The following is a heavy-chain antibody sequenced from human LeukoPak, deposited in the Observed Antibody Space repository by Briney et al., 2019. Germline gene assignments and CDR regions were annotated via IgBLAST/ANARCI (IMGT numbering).Heavy chain of an antibody. Sequence: SETLSLTCTVSGGSIRSYYWSWIRQPPGKGLEWIAHIHDSGSTSYNPSLKSRLTMSVDTSKNQFSLTLTSVAAADTAVYYCARHLSVGSYPLGHWGQGTLVTVSS. CDR2: IHDSGST. CDR1: GGSIRSYY. D-gene: IGHD3-10*01. V-gene: IGHV4-59*08. J-gene: IGHJ4*02. CDR3: ARHLSVGSYPLGH.